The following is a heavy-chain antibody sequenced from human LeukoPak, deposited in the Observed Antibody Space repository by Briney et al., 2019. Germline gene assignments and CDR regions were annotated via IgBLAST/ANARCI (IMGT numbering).Heavy chain of an antibody. CDR3: ARDHRGCSGGSCYSDDVFDY. D-gene: IGHD2-15*01. CDR1: GYTFTGYY. V-gene: IGHV1-2*02. CDR2: ISPNSGGT. J-gene: IGHJ4*02. Sequence: ASVKVSCKASGYTFTGYYMHWVRQAPGQGLEWMGWISPNSGGTNYAQKFQGRVTMNRDTSISTVYMELSRLRYDDTAVYYCARDHRGCSGGSCYSDDVFDYWGRGTLVTVSS.